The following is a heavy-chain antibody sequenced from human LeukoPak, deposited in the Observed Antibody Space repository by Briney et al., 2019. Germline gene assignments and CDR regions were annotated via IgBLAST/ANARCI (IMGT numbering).Heavy chain of an antibody. CDR1: GYTFTGYY. V-gene: IGHV1-2*02. CDR3: ARAGIVGAAIDY. Sequence: ASVKVSCKASGYTFTGYYMHWVRQAPGQGLEWMGWINPNSGGTNYAQKFQGRVTMTRDTSISTAYMELSRLRSDETAVYYCARAGIVGAAIDYWGQGTLVTVSS. D-gene: IGHD1-26*01. J-gene: IGHJ4*02. CDR2: INPNSGGT.